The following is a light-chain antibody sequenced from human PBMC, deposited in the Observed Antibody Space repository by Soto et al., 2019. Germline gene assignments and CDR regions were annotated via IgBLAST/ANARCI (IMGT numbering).Light chain of an antibody. CDR2: AAS. Sequence: IQLTQSPSSMSASVGDRVTITCRARQGISSYLAWYQQRPGKAPKLLIYAASTLQSGVPSRFSGSGSGTDFTLTISSLKTEDFATYDCQQLNSYPLTFGGGTKVDIK. CDR3: QQLNSYPLT. V-gene: IGKV1-9*01. J-gene: IGKJ4*01. CDR1: QGISSY.